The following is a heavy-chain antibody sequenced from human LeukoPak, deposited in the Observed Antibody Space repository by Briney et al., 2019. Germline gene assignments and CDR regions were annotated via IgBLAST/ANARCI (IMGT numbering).Heavy chain of an antibody. Sequence: SVKVSCKASGGTFSGYAISWVRQAPGQGLEWMGGIIPIFGTANYAQKFQGRVTITTDESTSTAYMELSSLRSEDTAVYYCARGHYGSGSYYFDYWGQGTLVTVSS. CDR2: IIPIFGTA. D-gene: IGHD3-10*01. J-gene: IGHJ4*02. CDR1: GGTFSGYA. V-gene: IGHV1-69*05. CDR3: ARGHYGSGSYYFDY.